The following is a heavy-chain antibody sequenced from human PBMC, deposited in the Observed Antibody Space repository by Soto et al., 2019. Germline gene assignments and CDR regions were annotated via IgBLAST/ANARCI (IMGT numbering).Heavy chain of an antibody. CDR2: TYYRSKWNT. V-gene: IGHV6-1*01. Sequence: QTLSRPSAISGDNVSSNSAACNWIRHSPSRGLEWLGRTYYRSKWNTDYAVSVNSRITISPDTSKNQFSLQLKSVTPEDTGVYYCARDYYESGGYFDCWGQGNLVTVSS. CDR1: GDNVSSNSAA. D-gene: IGHD3-22*01. J-gene: IGHJ4*02. CDR3: ARDYYESGGYFDC.